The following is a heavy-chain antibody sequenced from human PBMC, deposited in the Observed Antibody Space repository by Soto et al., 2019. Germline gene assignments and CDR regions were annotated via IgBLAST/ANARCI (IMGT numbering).Heavy chain of an antibody. CDR3: XTALRNNGNDYLFGVGR. Sequence: GGSLRLSCAASGLTLCQAIMNWVRQATGNGLEWVGRIKKLSDGGKSDYSSPVDGRFTISRDDSKSILYLQMNSLRADDTGIYCCXTALRNNGNDYLFGVGRWGQGTTGIVSS. CDR1: GLTLCQAI. D-gene: IGHD1-20*01. J-gene: IGHJ6*02. V-gene: IGHV3-15*01. CDR2: IKKLSDGGKS.